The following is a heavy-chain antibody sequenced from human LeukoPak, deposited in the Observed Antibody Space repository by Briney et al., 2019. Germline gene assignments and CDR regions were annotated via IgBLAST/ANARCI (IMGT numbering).Heavy chain of an antibody. Sequence: GASVKVSCKASGYTFTSYGISWVRQAPGQGLEWMGWINPNSGGTNYAQKFQGRVTMTRDTSISTAYMELSRLRSDDTAVYYCARVAAAVDYWGQGTLVTVSS. CDR2: INPNSGGT. D-gene: IGHD6-13*01. V-gene: IGHV1-2*02. J-gene: IGHJ4*02. CDR1: GYTFTSYG. CDR3: ARVAAAVDY.